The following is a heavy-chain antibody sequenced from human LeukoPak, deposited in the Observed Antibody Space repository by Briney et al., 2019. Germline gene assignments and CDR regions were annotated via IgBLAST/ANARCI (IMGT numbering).Heavy chain of an antibody. Sequence: PSETLSLTCAVYGGSFSGYYWSWIRQPPGKGLEWIREINHSGSTNYNPSLKSRVTISVDTSKNQFSLKLSSVTAADTAVYYCARGRVGSSTSRERLYYYYYGMDVWGQGTTVTVSS. CDR2: INHSGST. D-gene: IGHD2-2*01. J-gene: IGHJ6*02. CDR1: GGSFSGYY. CDR3: ARGRVGSSTSRERLYYYYYGMDV. V-gene: IGHV4-34*01.